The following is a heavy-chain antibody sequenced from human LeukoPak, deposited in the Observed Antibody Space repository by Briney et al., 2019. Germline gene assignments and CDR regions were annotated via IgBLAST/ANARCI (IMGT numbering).Heavy chain of an antibody. Sequence: GGSLRLSCAASGFTFSSYGMHWVRQALGKGLEWVAVISYDGSNKYYADSVKGRFTISRDNSKNTLYLQMNSLRAEDTAVYYCAREYSYGYDYWGQGTLVTVSS. CDR2: ISYDGSNK. D-gene: IGHD5-18*01. J-gene: IGHJ4*02. CDR1: GFTFSSYG. CDR3: AREYSYGYDY. V-gene: IGHV3-30*03.